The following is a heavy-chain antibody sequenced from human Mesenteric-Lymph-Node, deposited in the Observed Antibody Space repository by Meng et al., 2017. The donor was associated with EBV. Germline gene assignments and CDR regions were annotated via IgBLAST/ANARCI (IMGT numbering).Heavy chain of an antibody. CDR1: GFTFSSYS. J-gene: IGHJ4*02. V-gene: IGHV3-21*01. CDR3: ARVSGWYV. Sequence: VLLDASGGGLFKPGGSLTLSCAASGFTFSSYSMNWVRQAPGKGLEWVSSISTSGSYIYYADSVKGRFTISRDNAKNSVYLQMNSLRVEDTAVYYCARVSGWYVWGQGTLVTVSS. D-gene: IGHD6-19*01. CDR2: ISTSGSYI.